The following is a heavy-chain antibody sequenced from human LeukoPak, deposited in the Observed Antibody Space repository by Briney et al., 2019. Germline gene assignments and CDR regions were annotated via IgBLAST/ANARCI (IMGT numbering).Heavy chain of an antibody. CDR3: ARLKFYDSTGYSPGYYMDV. CDR2: IYGSGIT. CDR1: GGSIISNY. V-gene: IGHV4-4*07. J-gene: IGHJ6*03. D-gene: IGHD3-22*01. Sequence: SETLSLTCTVSGGSIISNYWSWIRQAGGTGLEWIGRIYGSGITDYNPSLKSRVTMSLDTSRKQFSLRLTSVTAADTAVYYCARLKFYDSTGYSPGYYMDVWGKGTTVSVFS.